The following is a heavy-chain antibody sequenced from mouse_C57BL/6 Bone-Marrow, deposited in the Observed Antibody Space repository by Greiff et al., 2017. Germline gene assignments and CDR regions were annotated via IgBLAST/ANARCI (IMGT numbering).Heavy chain of an antibody. CDR2: INPSSGYT. V-gene: IGHV1-4*01. Sequence: QVQLKQSGAELARPGASVKMSCKASGYTFTSYTMHWVKQRPGQGLEWIGYINPSSGYTKYNQKFKDKATLTPDKSSSTAYMQLSSLTSEDSAVYYCARRSYEYGFAYWGQGTLVTVSA. CDR3: ARRSYEYGFAY. J-gene: IGHJ3*01. D-gene: IGHD2-4*01. CDR1: GYTFTSYT.